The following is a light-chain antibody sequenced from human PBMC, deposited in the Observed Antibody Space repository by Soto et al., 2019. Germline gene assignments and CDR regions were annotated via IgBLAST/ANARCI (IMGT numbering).Light chain of an antibody. J-gene: IGLJ2*01. V-gene: IGLV1-44*01. Sequence: QSVLTQPPSASGAPGQRVTISCSGSRCNIGSQVVQWFQHIAGTAPKLHMQNNNERPSAVPDRFSGSKSGTSASLAISGLQSEDEGDYYCATWDDSVDGPVFGGGTKLTVL. CDR1: RCNIGSQV. CDR2: NNN. CDR3: ATWDDSVDGPV.